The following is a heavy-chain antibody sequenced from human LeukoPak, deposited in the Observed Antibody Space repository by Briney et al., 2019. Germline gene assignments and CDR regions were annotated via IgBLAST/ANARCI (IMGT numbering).Heavy chain of an antibody. D-gene: IGHD3-22*01. CDR1: GYSISSGYY. CDR2: IYHSGST. J-gene: IGHJ3*02. V-gene: IGHV4-38-2*02. Sequence: SETLSFTCAVSGYSISSGYYWGWIRQPPGKGLEWIGSIYHSGSTYYNPSLKSRVTISVDTSKKQFSLKLSSVTAADTAVYYCAGDLRSGLAAIGAFDIWGQGTMVTVSS. CDR3: AGDLRSGLAAIGAFDI.